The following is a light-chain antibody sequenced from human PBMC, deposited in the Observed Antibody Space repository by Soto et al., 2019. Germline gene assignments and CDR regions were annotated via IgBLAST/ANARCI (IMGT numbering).Light chain of an antibody. Sequence: EIVLTQSPATLSLSPGERATLSCRASQSVSSSLAWYQQKPGQAPRLLIYDASNRATDIPARFSGSGSGTDFTLTISSLEPEDFAVYYCQQRSNWPRTFGPGTKVDI. V-gene: IGKV3-11*01. J-gene: IGKJ3*01. CDR3: QQRSNWPRT. CDR2: DAS. CDR1: QSVSSS.